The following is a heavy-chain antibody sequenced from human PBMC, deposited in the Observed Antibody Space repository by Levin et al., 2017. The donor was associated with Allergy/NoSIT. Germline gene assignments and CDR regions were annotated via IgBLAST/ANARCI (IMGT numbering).Heavy chain of an antibody. CDR3: TRVPRGTMVLNYGMDV. J-gene: IGHJ6*02. CDR1: GFTLSDYW. D-gene: IGHD4/OR15-4a*01. Sequence: HGESLKISCAASGFTLSDYWMHWVRQAPGKGLVWVSRINSDGTSTNYADSVKGRFTISRDNAKNTLYLQMSSLRAEDTAVYYCTRVPRGTMVLNYGMDVWGQGTTVTVSS. V-gene: IGHV3-74*01. CDR2: INSDGTST.